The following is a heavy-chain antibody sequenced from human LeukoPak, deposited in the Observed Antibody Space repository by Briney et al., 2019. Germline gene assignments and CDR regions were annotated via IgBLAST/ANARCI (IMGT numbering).Heavy chain of an antibody. Sequence: ASVKVSCKAPGYTFTSYGISWVRQAPGQGLEWVGWINTYTGNTNYAQKLQGRVTMTTDTSTSTAYMELRSLRSDDTAVYYCARRGYSYGYFDSWGQGTLVTVSS. V-gene: IGHV1-18*01. CDR3: ARRGYSYGYFDS. D-gene: IGHD5-18*01. CDR2: INTYTGNT. CDR1: GYTFTSYG. J-gene: IGHJ4*02.